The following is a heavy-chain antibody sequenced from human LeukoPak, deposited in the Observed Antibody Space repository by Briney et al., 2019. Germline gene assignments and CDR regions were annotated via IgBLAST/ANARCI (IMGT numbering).Heavy chain of an antibody. CDR1: GFTLSSYS. V-gene: IGHV3-64*01. D-gene: IGHD6-19*01. J-gene: IGHJ1*01. CDR3: ARVDSGSACAS. CDR2: ISKNGRNT. Sequence: GGSLRLSCAASGFTLSSYSMHWVRQAPGKGLEFVSAISKNGRNTYYGNSMKGRFTISRDISKNTLYLQMGSLRPEDMAVYYCARVDSGSACASWGQGILVTVSS.